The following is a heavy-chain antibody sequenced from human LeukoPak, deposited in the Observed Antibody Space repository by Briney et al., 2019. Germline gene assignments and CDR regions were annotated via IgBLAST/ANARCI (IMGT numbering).Heavy chain of an antibody. CDR2: ISSSGSTI. CDR3: ARDCRCSSTSCYTCYMDV. Sequence: GGSLRLSCAASGFTFSDYYMSWIRQAPGKGLEWVSYISSSGSTIYYADSVKGRFTISRDNAKNSLYLQMNSLRAEDTAVYYCARDCRCSSTSCYTCYMDVWGKGTTVSVSS. V-gene: IGHV3-11*01. J-gene: IGHJ6*03. CDR1: GFTFSDYY. D-gene: IGHD2-2*02.